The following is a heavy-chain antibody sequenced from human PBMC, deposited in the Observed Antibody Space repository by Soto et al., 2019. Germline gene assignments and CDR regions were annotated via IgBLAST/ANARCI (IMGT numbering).Heavy chain of an antibody. CDR3: ANVGVEVPAARGDNWDG. D-gene: IGHD2-2*01. V-gene: IGHV3-9*01. Sequence: GGSLRLSCAASGFTFDDYAMHWVRQAPGKGLEWVSGISWNSGSIGYADSVKGRFTISRDNAKNSLYLQMNSLRAEDTALYYCANVGVEVPAARGDNWDGCGKGPWVTGSP. CDR2: ISWNSGSI. CDR1: GFTFDDYA. J-gene: IGHJ6*04.